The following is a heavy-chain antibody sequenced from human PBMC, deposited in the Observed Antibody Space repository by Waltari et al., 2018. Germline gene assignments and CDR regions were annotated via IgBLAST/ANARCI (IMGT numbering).Heavy chain of an antibody. V-gene: IGHV4-59*08. CDR3: ARLPTKYSDSIGWGFFDQ. CDR1: GDSLSDAH. J-gene: IGHJ4*02. D-gene: IGHD3-22*01. Sequence: HVQLQESGPGLVRPSETLSLTCTVSGDSLSDAHWTWTRQAPGKGLEWIAYLRNTGGTKCTPSLESRVTVSAVTSKKQFYLRLTSVTAADTAVYYCARLPTKYSDSIGWGFFDQWGQGILVTVSS. CDR2: LRNTGGT.